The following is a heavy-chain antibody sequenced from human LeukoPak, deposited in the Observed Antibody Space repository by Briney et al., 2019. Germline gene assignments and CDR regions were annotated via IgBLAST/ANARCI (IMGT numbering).Heavy chain of an antibody. V-gene: IGHV1-2*02. CDR2: INPNSGGT. CDR3: ARTYCSSTSCANWFDP. Sequence: ASVKVSCKASGYTFIGYYIHWARQAPGQGLEWMGWINPNSGGTNYAQKFQGRVTMTRDTSISTAYMELSRLRSDDTAVYYCARTYCSSTSCANWFDPWGQGTLVTVSS. D-gene: IGHD2-2*01. J-gene: IGHJ5*02. CDR1: GYTFIGYY.